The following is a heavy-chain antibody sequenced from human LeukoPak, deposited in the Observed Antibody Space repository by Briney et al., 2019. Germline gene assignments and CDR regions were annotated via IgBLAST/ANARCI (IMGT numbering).Heavy chain of an antibody. CDR2: IYYSGNT. D-gene: IGHD2-15*01. Sequence: SETLSLTCTVSGGSISSSSYYWGWIRQPPGKGLEWIGSIYYSGNTYYNPSLKSRVTISIDTSKNQFSLKLSSVTAADTAVYYCARDQQSDIVVVVSPCFDYWGQGTLVTVSS. J-gene: IGHJ4*02. V-gene: IGHV4-39*07. CDR3: ARDQQSDIVVVVSPCFDY. CDR1: GGSISSSSYY.